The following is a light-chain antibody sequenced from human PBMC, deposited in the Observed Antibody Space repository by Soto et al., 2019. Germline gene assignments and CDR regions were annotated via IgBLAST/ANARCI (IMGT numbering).Light chain of an antibody. CDR2: GAS. CDR1: QSVTSND. CDR3: QHYVNSPLT. V-gene: IGKV3-20*01. Sequence: EIVLTQSPGTLSLSPGERATLSCRASQSVTSNDLAWYQQKPGQAPKLLIYGASIRATGIPDRFSGSGSGTDFSLTINRLEPEDFAVYFCQHYVNSPLTFGQGTKVDIK. J-gene: IGKJ1*01.